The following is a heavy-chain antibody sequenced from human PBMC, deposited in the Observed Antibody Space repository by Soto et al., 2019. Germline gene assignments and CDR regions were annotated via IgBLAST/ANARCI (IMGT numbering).Heavy chain of an antibody. CDR2: IYYSGST. CDR3: AGEVGATGEFDY. D-gene: IGHD1-26*01. Sequence: QLQLQESGPGLVKPSETLSLTCTVSGGSISSSSYYWGWIRQPPGKGLEWIGSIYYSGSTYYNPSLKSRGTISVDTSKNQFSLKLSSVTAADTAVYYCAGEVGATGEFDYWGQGTLVTVSS. J-gene: IGHJ4*02. CDR1: GGSISSSSYY. V-gene: IGHV4-39*01.